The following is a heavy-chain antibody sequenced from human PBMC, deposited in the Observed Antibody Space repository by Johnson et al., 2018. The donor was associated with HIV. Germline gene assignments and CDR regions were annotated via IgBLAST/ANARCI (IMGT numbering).Heavy chain of an antibody. V-gene: IGHV3-9*01. D-gene: IGHD3-16*01. CDR1: GFTFDDYA. CDR2: ISWNSGSI. CDR3: ARDRWGLKDAFDI. J-gene: IGHJ3*02. Sequence: VQLVESGGGLVQPGRSLRLSCAASGFTFDDYAMHWVRQAPGKGLEWVSGISWNSGSIGYADSVEGRFTISRDYAKNSLYLQMNSLRAEDTAVYYCARDRWGLKDAFDIWGQGTMSPSLQ.